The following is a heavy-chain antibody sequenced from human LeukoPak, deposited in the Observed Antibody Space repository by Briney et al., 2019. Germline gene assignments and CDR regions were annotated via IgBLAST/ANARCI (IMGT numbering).Heavy chain of an antibody. J-gene: IGHJ4*02. D-gene: IGHD6-13*01. V-gene: IGHV3-74*01. Sequence: GGSLRLSCAAPGFTLNGYWMHWVRQAPGKGLVWVSRINSDGSTTSYADSVKGRFTISRDNSKNTLYLQMNSLRAEDTAVYYCARGGSSWLDYWGQGTLVTVSS. CDR3: ARGGSSWLDY. CDR2: INSDGSTT. CDR1: GFTLNGYW.